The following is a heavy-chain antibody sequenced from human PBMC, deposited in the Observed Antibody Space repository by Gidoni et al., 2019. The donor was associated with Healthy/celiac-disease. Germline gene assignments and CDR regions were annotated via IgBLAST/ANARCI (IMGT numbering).Heavy chain of an antibody. Sequence: QVQLVESGGGVVQPGRSLRLSCAASGFTLSSYAMHWVRQAPGKGLEWVAVISYDGSNKYYADSVKGRFTISRDNSKNTLYLQMNSLRAEDTAVYYCARRPPAIVVVVAATGMDVWGQGTTVTVSS. CDR2: ISYDGSNK. CDR3: ARRPPAIVVVVAATGMDV. D-gene: IGHD2-15*01. V-gene: IGHV3-30*04. CDR1: GFTLSSYA. J-gene: IGHJ6*02.